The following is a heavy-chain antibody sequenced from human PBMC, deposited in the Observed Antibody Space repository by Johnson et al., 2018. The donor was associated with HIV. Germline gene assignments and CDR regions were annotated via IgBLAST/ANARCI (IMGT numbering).Heavy chain of an antibody. J-gene: IGHJ3*02. CDR2: IWHDGRDV. D-gene: IGHD5-12*01. CDR1: GFTFSSYA. V-gene: IGHV3-33*03. CDR3: AKDQHGPLVPTVMRDDAFDI. Sequence: QVQLVESGGELVQPGWSLRLSCAASGFTFSSYAMHWVRQAPGKGLEWVAFIWHDGRDVYYADSVKGRFTVSRDNSKNAVYLQMNSLGAGDTAVYYCAKDQHGPLVPTVMRDDAFDIWGQGTMVTVSS.